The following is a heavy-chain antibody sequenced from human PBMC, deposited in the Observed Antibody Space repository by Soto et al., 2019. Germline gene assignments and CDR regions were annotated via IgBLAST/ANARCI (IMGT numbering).Heavy chain of an antibody. D-gene: IGHD3-9*01. J-gene: IGHJ3*02. CDR1: GFTFSSYA. Sequence: GGSLRLSCAASGFTFSSYAMSWVRQAPGKGLEWVAAIRGGGGRTYYADSVKGRFTISRDNSKNSLYLQMNSLRAEDTAVYYGAKSVLTGYNRGSDAFDIWGQGTMVTVSS. V-gene: IGHV3-23*01. CDR3: AKSVLTGYNRGSDAFDI. CDR2: IRGGGGRT.